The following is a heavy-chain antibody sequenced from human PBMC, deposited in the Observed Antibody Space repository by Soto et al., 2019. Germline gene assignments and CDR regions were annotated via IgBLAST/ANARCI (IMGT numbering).Heavy chain of an antibody. CDR3: ARATPNYYGSGSSYNWFDP. CDR2: ISYDGSNK. D-gene: IGHD3-10*01. Sequence: QVQLVESGGGVVQPGRSLRLSCAASGFTFSSYAMHWVRQAPGKGLEWVAVISYDGSNKYYADSVKGRFTISRDNSKNTRYLQMNSLRAEDTAVYYCARATPNYYGSGSSYNWFDPWGQGTLVTVSS. J-gene: IGHJ5*02. V-gene: IGHV3-30-3*01. CDR1: GFTFSSYA.